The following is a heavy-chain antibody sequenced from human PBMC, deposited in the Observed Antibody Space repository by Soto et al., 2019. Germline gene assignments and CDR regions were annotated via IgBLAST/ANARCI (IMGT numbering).Heavy chain of an antibody. CDR1: GFTFSSYG. CDR3: ARGGLGGAMVPYWYFVL. D-gene: IGHD5-18*01. J-gene: IGHJ2*01. Sequence: QVQLVESGGGVVQPGRSLRLSCAASGFTFSSYGMHWVRQAPGKGLEWVAVVWYDGSNKYYADSVKGRFTISRDNSKNTVYLQMNSLRAVDTAVSYCARGGLGGAMVPYWYFVLWGRGTLVTVSS. V-gene: IGHV3-33*01. CDR2: VWYDGSNK.